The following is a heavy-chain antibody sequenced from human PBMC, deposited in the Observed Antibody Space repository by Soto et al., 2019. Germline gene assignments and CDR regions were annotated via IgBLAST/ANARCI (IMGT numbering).Heavy chain of an antibody. V-gene: IGHV3-64*01. CDR1: GFTFSSYA. D-gene: IGHD5-12*01. CDR2: INSNGGST. J-gene: IGHJ4*02. Sequence: EVQLVESGGGLVQPGGSLRLSCAASGFTFSSYAMHWVRQAPGKGLEYVSAINSNGGSTYYANSVKGRFTISRDNSKNTLYLQMGSLRAEDMAVYYCARRDGYNFDYCGQGTLVTVSS. CDR3: ARRDGYNFDY.